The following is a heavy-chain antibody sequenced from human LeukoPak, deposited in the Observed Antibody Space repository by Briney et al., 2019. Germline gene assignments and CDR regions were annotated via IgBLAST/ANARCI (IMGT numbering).Heavy chain of an antibody. D-gene: IGHD6-13*01. Sequence: PGGSLRLSCAASGFTFSTYAMSWVRQAPGEGLEWVSAISGSGGRSYYADPVKGRFTISRDNSKNTLYLQMNSLRADDTAVYYCAKSHASGSSWFVSNDYWGQGTLVTVSS. J-gene: IGHJ4*02. V-gene: IGHV3-23*01. CDR1: GFTFSTYA. CDR3: AKSHASGSSWFVSNDY. CDR2: ISGSGGRS.